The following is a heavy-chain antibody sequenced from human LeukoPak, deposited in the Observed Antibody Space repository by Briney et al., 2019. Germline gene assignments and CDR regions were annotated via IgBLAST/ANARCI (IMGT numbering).Heavy chain of an antibody. CDR1: GFTFSSYA. V-gene: IGHV3-15*01. Sequence: PGRSLRLSCAASGFTFSSYAMHWVRQAPGKGLEWVGRIKSKTDGGTTDYAAPVKGRFTISRDDSKNTLYLQMNSLKTEDTAVYYCTTGVLRYFVNRDYWGQGTLVTVSS. J-gene: IGHJ4*02. D-gene: IGHD3-9*01. CDR2: IKSKTDGGTT. CDR3: TTGVLRYFVNRDY.